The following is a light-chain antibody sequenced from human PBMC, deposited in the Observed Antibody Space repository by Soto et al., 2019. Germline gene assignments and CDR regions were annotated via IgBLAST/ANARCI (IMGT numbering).Light chain of an antibody. CDR2: DNN. J-gene: IGLJ1*01. CDR3: GTWDSSLSAHFV. V-gene: IGLV1-51*01. CDR1: SSNIGNNY. Sequence: QSVLTQPPSVSAAPGQTVTISCSGSSSNIGNNYVSWYQQLPGTAPKVLIYDNNKRPSGIPDRFSGSKSGTSATLGITGLQTGDEADYYCGTWDSSLSAHFVFGTGTKLTVL.